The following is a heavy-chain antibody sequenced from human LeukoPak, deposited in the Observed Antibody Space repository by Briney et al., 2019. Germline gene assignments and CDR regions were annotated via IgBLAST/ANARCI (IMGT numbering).Heavy chain of an antibody. D-gene: IGHD3-3*01. V-gene: IGHV4-39*07. Sequence: SETLSITCTVSGGSISSSSYYWGWIRQPPGKGLEWIGSIYYSGSTYYNPSLKSRVTISVDTSKNQFSLKLSSVTAADTAVYYCARPEHWSDLPGAFDIWGQGTMVTVSS. J-gene: IGHJ3*02. CDR3: ARPEHWSDLPGAFDI. CDR2: IYYSGST. CDR1: GGSISSSSYY.